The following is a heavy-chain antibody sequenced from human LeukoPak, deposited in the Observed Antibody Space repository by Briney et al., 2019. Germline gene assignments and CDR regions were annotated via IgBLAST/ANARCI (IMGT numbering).Heavy chain of an antibody. CDR2: ISSSSSYT. D-gene: IGHD6-19*01. Sequence: GGPLRLSCAASGFTFCDYYMSWIRQAPGKGREWVSYISSSSSYTNYADSVKGRFTISRDNAKNSLYLQMNSLRAEDTAVYYWARGGAVAGTDKFDYWGQGTLVTVPS. J-gene: IGHJ4*02. CDR1: GFTFCDYY. CDR3: ARGGAVAGTDKFDY. V-gene: IGHV3-11*05.